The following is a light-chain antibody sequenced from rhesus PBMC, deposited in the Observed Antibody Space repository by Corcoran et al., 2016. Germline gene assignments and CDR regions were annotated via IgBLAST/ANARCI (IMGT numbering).Light chain of an antibody. J-gene: IGKJ1*01. V-gene: IGKV1-22*01. CDR3: LHYGSSPWT. Sequence: DIQMTQSPSSLSASLGDTITITCRASQSIGVWLDWFQQKPGKAPKLLIYRASSLRTGVPSRFSGSVSGTDVTRTIRNLQPEDFATYSCLHYGSSPWTFGQGTKVVIK. CDR1: QSIGVW. CDR2: RAS.